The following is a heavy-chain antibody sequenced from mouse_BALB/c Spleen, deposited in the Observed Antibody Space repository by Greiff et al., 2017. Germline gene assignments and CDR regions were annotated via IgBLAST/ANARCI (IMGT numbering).Heavy chain of an antibody. CDR3: ARDSY. Sequence: EVKLMESGGGLVQPGGSLKLSCAASGFTFSSYGMSWVRQTPDKRLELVATINSNGGSTYYPDSVKGRFTISRDNAKNTLYLQMSSLKSEDTAMYYCARDSYWGQGTLVTVSA. CDR2: INSNGGST. CDR1: GFTFSSYG. V-gene: IGHV5-6-3*01. J-gene: IGHJ3*01.